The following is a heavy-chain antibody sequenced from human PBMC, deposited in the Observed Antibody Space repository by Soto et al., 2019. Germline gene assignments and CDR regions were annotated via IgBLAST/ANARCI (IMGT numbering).Heavy chain of an antibody. D-gene: IGHD2-8*01. CDR3: ARGVLA. Sequence: QVQLQESGSRLVRPSQTLSLTCSVSGGSVHSGGYSWSWIRQPPGKGLEWIGFIIPSGSPAYSPSLKRRVTISVDRANNQISLELSSVTAADTAVYYCARGVLAWGPGTLVTFAS. J-gene: IGHJ5*02. V-gene: IGHV4-30-2*01. CDR1: GGSVHSGGYS. CDR2: IIPSGSP.